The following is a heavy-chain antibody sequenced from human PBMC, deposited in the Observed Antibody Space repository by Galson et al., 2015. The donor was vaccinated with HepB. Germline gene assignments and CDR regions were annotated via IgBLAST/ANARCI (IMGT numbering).Heavy chain of an antibody. CDR3: TTEEGKGLGERYYYYGMDV. CDR1: GFTFSNAW. J-gene: IGHJ6*02. CDR2: IKSKTDGGTT. Sequence: SLRLSCAASGFTFSNAWMSWVRQAPGKGLEWVGRIKSKTDGGTTDYAAPVKGRFTISRDDSKNTLYLQMNSLKTEDTAVYYCTTEEGKGLGERYYYYGMDVWGQGTTVTVSS. D-gene: IGHD1-26*01. V-gene: IGHV3-15*01.